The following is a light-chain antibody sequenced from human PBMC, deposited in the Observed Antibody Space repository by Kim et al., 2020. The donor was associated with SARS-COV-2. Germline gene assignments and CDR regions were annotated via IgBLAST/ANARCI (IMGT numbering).Light chain of an antibody. Sequence: SELPQDPAVSVALGQTVRITCQGDSLRSYYASWYQQKPGQAPVLVIYGKNNRPSGIPDRFSGSSSGNTASLTITGAQAEDEADYYCNSRDSSGNHLVVFGGGTQLTVL. CDR3: NSRDSSGNHLVV. V-gene: IGLV3-19*01. CDR1: SLRSYY. CDR2: GKN. J-gene: IGLJ2*01.